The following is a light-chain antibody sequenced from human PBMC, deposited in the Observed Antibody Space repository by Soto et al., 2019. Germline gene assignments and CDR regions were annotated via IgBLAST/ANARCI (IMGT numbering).Light chain of an antibody. CDR3: SSYAGSKNRYV. CDR1: SSDVGGYNF. Sequence: QSVLTQPPSASGSRGQSVSISCAGTSSDVGGYNFVSWYQQHPGKAPKLILYEVTKRPSGVPDRFSGSKSGNTASLTVSGLQTEDEAHYYCSSYAGSKNRYVFGTGTQLTVL. J-gene: IGLJ1*01. V-gene: IGLV2-8*01. CDR2: EVT.